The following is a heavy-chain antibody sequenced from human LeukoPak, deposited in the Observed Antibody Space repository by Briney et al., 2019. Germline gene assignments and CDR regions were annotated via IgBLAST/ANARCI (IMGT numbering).Heavy chain of an antibody. CDR1: GFTFSNAW. D-gene: IGHD1-1*01. Sequence: GGSLRLSCAASGFTFSNAWMSWVRQAPGKGLEWVSAISGSGGSTYYADSVKGRFTISRDNSKNTLYLQMNSLRAEDTAVYYCAKDAQTGTAPYYFDYWGQGTLVTVSS. V-gene: IGHV3-23*01. CDR2: ISGSGGST. J-gene: IGHJ4*02. CDR3: AKDAQTGTAPYYFDY.